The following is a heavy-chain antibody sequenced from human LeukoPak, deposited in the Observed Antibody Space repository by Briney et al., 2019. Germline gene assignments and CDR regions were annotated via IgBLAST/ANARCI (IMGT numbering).Heavy chain of an antibody. CDR1: GYTFSGYA. J-gene: IGHJ4*02. CDR3: ARPRGLGSGWPIDY. D-gene: IGHD6-19*01. CDR2: INAGNGNT. V-gene: IGHV1-3*01. Sequence: ASVKVSCKASGYTFSGYAVHWVRQAPGQRFEWMGWINAGNGNTKYSQKFQGRVTITRDTSASTAYMELSSLRSEDTAVYYCARPRGLGSGWPIDYWGQGTLVTVSS.